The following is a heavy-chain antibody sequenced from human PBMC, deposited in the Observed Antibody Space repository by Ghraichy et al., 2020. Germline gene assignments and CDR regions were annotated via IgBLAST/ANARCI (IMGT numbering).Heavy chain of an antibody. CDR2: INPNSGGT. D-gene: IGHD1-1*01. V-gene: IGHV1-2*04. CDR1: GYTFTGYY. J-gene: IGHJ3*02. CDR3: AREPKRTENWNLHAFDI. Sequence: ASVKVSCKASGYTFTGYYMHWVRQAPGQGLEWMGWINPNSGGTNYAQKFQGWVTMTRDTSISTAYMELSRLRSDDTAVYYCAREPKRTENWNLHAFDIWGQGTMVTVSS.